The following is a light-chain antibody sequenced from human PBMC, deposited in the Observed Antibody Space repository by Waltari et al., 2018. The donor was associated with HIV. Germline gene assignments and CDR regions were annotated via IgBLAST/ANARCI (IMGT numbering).Light chain of an antibody. CDR3: TSFRSDYTVI. J-gene: IGLJ2*01. CDR2: DCF. CDR1: ISDFGLYNF. V-gene: IGLV2-14*03. Sequence: SALAQPASVSASPGQSINISCTGSISDFGLYNFISCSQQHPGGVPTVIIYDCFSRPSGVSSRCSGSNSGNTAALTISWLQPEDEADYYCTSFRSDYTVIFGGGTKVTVL.